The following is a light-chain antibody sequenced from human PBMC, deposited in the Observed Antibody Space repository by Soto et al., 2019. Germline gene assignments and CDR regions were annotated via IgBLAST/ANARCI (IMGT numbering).Light chain of an antibody. CDR2: EVN. J-gene: IGLJ1*01. CDR1: SSDIGSYNR. V-gene: IGLV2-18*01. CDR3: SLYTSISTDV. Sequence: SALTQPPSVSGSPGQSVTISCTGISSDIGSYNRVSWYQQPPGTAPKLMIYEVNNRPSGVPDRFSGSTSGNTASLTISGLQAEDEADYYCSLYTSISTDVFGTGTKLTVL.